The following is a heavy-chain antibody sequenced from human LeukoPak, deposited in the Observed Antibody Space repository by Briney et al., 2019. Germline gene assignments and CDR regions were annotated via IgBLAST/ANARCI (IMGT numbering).Heavy chain of an antibody. V-gene: IGHV3-23*01. CDR1: GFTFSSHG. Sequence: GGSLRLSCAASGFTFSSHGMNWVRQAPGKGLEWVSGISPSGGITYYTDSVKGRFTISRDNSKNTVSLQMNSLRGEDTAVYYCARVTYGSGTYGAFDYWGQGTLVTVSS. CDR3: ARVTYGSGTYGAFDY. J-gene: IGHJ4*02. D-gene: IGHD3-10*01. CDR2: ISPSGGIT.